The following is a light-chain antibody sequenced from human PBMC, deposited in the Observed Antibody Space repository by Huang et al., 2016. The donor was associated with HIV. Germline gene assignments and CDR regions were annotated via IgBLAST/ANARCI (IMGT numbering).Light chain of an antibody. CDR3: QQSYSTPLT. Sequence: DIQMTQSPSSLSASVGDKVTITCRASQSISSYLNWYQQKPGKAPKLLIYAASSLQSGVPSRFSGSGSGTDFILTISSLQPGDFATYYCQQSYSTPLTFGGGTKVEIK. CDR1: QSISSY. J-gene: IGKJ4*01. CDR2: AAS. V-gene: IGKV1-39*01.